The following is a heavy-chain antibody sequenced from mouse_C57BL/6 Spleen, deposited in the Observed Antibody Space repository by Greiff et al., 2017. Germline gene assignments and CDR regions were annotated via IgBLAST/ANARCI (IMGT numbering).Heavy chain of an antibody. CDR3: ARHEGPIYYDYDWKPFDV. CDR1: GYNFTEYT. J-gene: IGHJ1*03. Sequence: QVQLQQSGAELVKPGASVKLSCKASGYNFTEYTIHWVKQRSGQGLEWIGWFYPGSGSIKYNEKFKDKATLTADKSSSTVYMELSRLTSEDSAVYFCARHEGPIYYDYDWKPFDVWGTGTTVTVSS. CDR2: FYPGSGSI. V-gene: IGHV1-62-2*01. D-gene: IGHD2-4*01.